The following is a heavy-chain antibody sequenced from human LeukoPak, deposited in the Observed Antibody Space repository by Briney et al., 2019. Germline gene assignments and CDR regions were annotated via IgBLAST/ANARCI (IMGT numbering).Heavy chain of an antibody. CDR2: ISSSSSYI. D-gene: IGHD2-21*02. J-gene: IGHJ3*02. CDR1: GFTFSSYT. Sequence: GGSLRLSCAASGFTFSSYTMNWVRQAPGKGLEWVSSISSSSSYIYYADSVKGRFTISRDNAKNSLYLQMNRLRAEDTAVYYCASSGRVVVTAIPLGAFDIWGQGTMVTVSS. V-gene: IGHV3-21*01. CDR3: ASSGRVVVTAIPLGAFDI.